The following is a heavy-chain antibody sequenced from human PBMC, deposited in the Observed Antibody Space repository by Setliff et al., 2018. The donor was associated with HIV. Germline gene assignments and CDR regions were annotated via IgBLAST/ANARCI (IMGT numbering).Heavy chain of an antibody. CDR2: IYYRGNT. D-gene: IGHD4-17*01. Sequence: PSETLSLTCTVSGGSIRSSSYYWGWISQPPGKGLEWIGSIYYRGNTYYNPSLKSRVTISVDTSKNQFSLKLSSVTAADTAVYYCASGALYYYYMDVWGKGTTVTVS. CDR3: ASGALYYYYMDV. J-gene: IGHJ6*03. V-gene: IGHV4-39*01. CDR1: GGSIRSSSYY.